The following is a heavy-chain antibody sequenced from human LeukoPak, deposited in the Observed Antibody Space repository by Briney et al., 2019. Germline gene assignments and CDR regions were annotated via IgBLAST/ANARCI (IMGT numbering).Heavy chain of an antibody. CDR3: ARDREGATLYFDY. Sequence: GGSLRLSCAASGFTFSSYAMHWVRQAPGKGLEWVTVMSYDGSNKYYADSVKGRFTISRDNSKNTLYLQMNNLRAEDTAVYYCARDREGATLYFDYWGQGTLVTVSS. CDR2: MSYDGSNK. D-gene: IGHD1-26*01. J-gene: IGHJ4*02. CDR1: GFTFSSYA. V-gene: IGHV3-30-3*01.